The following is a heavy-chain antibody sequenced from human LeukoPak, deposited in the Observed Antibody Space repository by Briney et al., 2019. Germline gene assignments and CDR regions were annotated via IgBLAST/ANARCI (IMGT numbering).Heavy chain of an antibody. V-gene: IGHV4-59*01. D-gene: IGHD4/OR15-4a*01. CDR3: AREDPRTKVPEGMDV. CDR1: GGSISHDY. Sequence: SETLSLTCTVAGGSISHDYWSWIRQPPGKGLEWIGYIYYSGTTNYNPSLKSRVTISVDTSKNQFSLKLNSVTAADTAVYYCAREDPRTKVPEGMDVWGQGTTVTVSS. J-gene: IGHJ6*02. CDR2: IYYSGTT.